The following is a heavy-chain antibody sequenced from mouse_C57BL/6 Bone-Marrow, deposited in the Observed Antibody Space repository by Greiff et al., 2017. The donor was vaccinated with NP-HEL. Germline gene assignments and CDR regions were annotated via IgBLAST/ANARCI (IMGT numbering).Heavy chain of an antibody. Sequence: QVQLKESGPGLVAPSQSLSITCTVSGFSLTSYGVDWVRQPPGKGLEWLGVIWGGGSTNSNSALMSRLSISKDHYKSQVFLKMNSLQTEDTAMYYCAKRIYYGNYDYAMDYWGQGTSVTVSS. CDR3: AKRIYYGNYDYAMDY. CDR1: GFSLTSYG. D-gene: IGHD2-1*01. CDR2: IWGGGST. V-gene: IGHV2-9*01. J-gene: IGHJ4*01.